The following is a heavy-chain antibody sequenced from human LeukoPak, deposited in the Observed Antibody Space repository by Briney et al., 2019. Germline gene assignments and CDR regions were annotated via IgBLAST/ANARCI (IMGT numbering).Heavy chain of an antibody. J-gene: IGHJ3*01. D-gene: IGHD2-21*02. CDR2: LYSDGTT. CDR1: GFTFGDHA. Sequence: GGSLRLSCTASGFTFGDHAMNWVRQAPGKGLQWVSVLYSDGTTYYADSVKGRFTISRDNSRSTLYLQMNSLRAEDTAVYFCARVAYYRVTADQITDAFDVWGRGTAVTVSS. CDR3: ARVAYYRVTADQITDAFDV. V-gene: IGHV3-66*01.